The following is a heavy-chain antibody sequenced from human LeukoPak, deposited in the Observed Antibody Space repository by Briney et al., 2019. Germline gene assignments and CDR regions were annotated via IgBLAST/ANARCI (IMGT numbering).Heavy chain of an antibody. CDR1: GFTFSASG. V-gene: IGHV3-30*02. J-gene: IGHJ4*02. CDR3: ATSCGGDCYSPDY. D-gene: IGHD2-21*01. CDR2: IRDDGTNE. Sequence: GGSLRLPCATSGFTFSASGMHWVRQAPGKGLEGVAFIRDDGTNEYYTDSVKGRFTISRDNSKNTLYLQMNSLRAEDTAVYYCATSCGGDCYSPDYWGQGTLVTVSS.